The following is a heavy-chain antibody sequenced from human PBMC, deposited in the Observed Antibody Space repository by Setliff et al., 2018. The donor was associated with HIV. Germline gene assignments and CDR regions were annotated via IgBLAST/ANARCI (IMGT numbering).Heavy chain of an antibody. CDR2: IYCRGDAT. D-gene: IGHD1-26*01. V-gene: IGHV3-23*01. CDR3: TTDKLYGIFDY. J-gene: IGHJ4*02. Sequence: PGGALGLSWAVAGFNIGTNGMSWVRQTPGKGPEWVPDIYCRGDATYYAESVKGRFTISRDDTKNTVYLQMNSLKTEDTAIYYCTTDKLYGIFDYWGQGTLVTVSS. CDR1: GFNIGTNG.